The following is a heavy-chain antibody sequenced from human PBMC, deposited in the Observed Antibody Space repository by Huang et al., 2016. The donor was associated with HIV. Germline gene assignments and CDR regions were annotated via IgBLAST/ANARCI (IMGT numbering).Heavy chain of an antibody. D-gene: IGHD3-22*01. CDR2: LGRDSRDT. V-gene: IGHV1-18*01. J-gene: IGHJ3*01. CDR3: ARDTYYTDIWKRNDASFL. CDR1: GYDFGSYG. Sequence: QVQLVQSGGEVKQPGASVRVSCKASGYDFGSYGMSWVRQAPGQGLELLGWLGRDSRDTRTAQKFQGRVTMTTDRSATTTYMELRSLRYDDTAVYYCARDTYYTDIWKRNDASFLWGQGTMITVYS.